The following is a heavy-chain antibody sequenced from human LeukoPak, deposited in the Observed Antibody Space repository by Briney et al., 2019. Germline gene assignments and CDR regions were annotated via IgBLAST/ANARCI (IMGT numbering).Heavy chain of an antibody. CDR1: GGSISSGDYY. J-gene: IGHJ6*02. CDR3: ARGESRYGMDV. CDR2: IYYSGST. D-gene: IGHD3-16*01. V-gene: IGHV4-30-4*01. Sequence: SETLSLTGTVSGGSISSGDYYWSWIRQPPGKGLEWIGYIYYSGSTYYNPSLKSRVTISVDTSKNQFSLKLSSVTAADTAVYYCARGESRYGMDVWGQGTTVTVSS.